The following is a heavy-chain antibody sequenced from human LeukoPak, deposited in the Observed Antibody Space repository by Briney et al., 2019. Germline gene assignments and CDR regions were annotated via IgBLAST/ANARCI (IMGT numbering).Heavy chain of an antibody. CDR2: IYYSGST. Sequence: SETLSLTCTVSGGSVSSGSYYWSWIRQPPGKGLEWIGYIYYSGSTNYNPSLKSRVTISVDTSKNQFSLKLSSVTAADTAVYYCARDRGTAMAYGAFDIWGQGTMVTVSS. J-gene: IGHJ3*02. D-gene: IGHD5-18*01. CDR1: GGSVSSGSYY. V-gene: IGHV4-61*01. CDR3: ARDRGTAMAYGAFDI.